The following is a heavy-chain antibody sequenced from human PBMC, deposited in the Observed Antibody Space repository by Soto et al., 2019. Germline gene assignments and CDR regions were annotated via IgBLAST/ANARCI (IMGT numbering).Heavy chain of an antibody. Sequence: PGGSLRLSCAASGFTFSSYGMHWVRQAPGKGLEWVAVISYDGSNKYYADSVKGRFTISRDNSKNTLYLQMNSLRAEDTAVYYCAKDGQYSSSWDYWGQGTLVTVSS. J-gene: IGHJ4*02. CDR2: ISYDGSNK. CDR3: AKDGQYSSSWDY. CDR1: GFTFSSYG. D-gene: IGHD6-13*01. V-gene: IGHV3-30*18.